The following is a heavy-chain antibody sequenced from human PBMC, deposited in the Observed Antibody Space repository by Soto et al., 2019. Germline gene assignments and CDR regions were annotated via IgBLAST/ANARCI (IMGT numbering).Heavy chain of an antibody. CDR1: GGTLSDHG. Sequence: QGQLEQSGAEVKKPGSSVKISCKASGGTLSDHGVSWLRQAPGQGLEWVGGTIPVFNTAKYAPKFQGRVTIAADKSTNIAYMELGSLRSDDTAFYYCARGVYGSGNYYTGPSAFDIWDQGTLVIVSS. CDR2: TIPVFNTA. D-gene: IGHD3-10*01. J-gene: IGHJ3*02. V-gene: IGHV1-69*06. CDR3: ARGVYGSGNYYTGPSAFDI.